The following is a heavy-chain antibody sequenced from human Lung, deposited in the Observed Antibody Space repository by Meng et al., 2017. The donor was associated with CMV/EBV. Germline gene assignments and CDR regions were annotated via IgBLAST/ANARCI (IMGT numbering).Heavy chain of an antibody. J-gene: IGHJ6*02. CDR2: NKPSSGDT. Sequence: TFPGYNVRWVRLARGRRLGWMGWNKPSSGDTNYAEKFQGKDTLTGDTTISTAYMELSSLKSEGTAVYVCARHFHTSLGTNYYYGMDFWGRGTLVTVSS. D-gene: IGHD3-10*01. V-gene: IGHV1-2*02. CDR1: TFPGYN. CDR3: ARHFHTSLGTNYYYGMDF.